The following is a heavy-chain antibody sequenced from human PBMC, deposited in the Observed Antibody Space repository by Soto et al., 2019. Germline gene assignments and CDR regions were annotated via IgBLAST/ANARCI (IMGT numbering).Heavy chain of an antibody. CDR2: MYYGVST. J-gene: IGHJ4*02. CDR3: ARLPSRHLVDY. Sequence: QLQVQESGPGLVKPSEPLSLTCTVPGSSIRSRGYYWGWIRQPPGKGLEWIGSMYYGVSTYYNPSLKSRVTVSVDASKNQFSLNLSSVTAADTAVYYCARLPSRHLVDYWGQGTLVTVSS. CDR1: GSSIRSRGYY. D-gene: IGHD3-3*02. V-gene: IGHV4-39*01.